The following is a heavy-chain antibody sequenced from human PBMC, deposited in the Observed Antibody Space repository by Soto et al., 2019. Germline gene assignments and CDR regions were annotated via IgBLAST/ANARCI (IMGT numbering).Heavy chain of an antibody. CDR1: GGSISSSSYY. CDR3: ARHVSGEDSSGYYYGFDY. CDR2: IYYSGST. Sequence: SETLSLTCTVSGGSISSSSYYWGWIRQPPGKGLEWIGSIYYSGSTYYNPSLKSRVTISVDTSKNQFYLKLSSVTAADSAVYYCARHVSGEDSSGYYYGFDYWGQGTLVTVSS. V-gene: IGHV4-39*01. J-gene: IGHJ4*02. D-gene: IGHD3-22*01.